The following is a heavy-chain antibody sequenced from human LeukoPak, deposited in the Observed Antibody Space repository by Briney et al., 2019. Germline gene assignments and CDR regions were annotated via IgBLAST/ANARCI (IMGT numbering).Heavy chain of an antibody. Sequence: SVKVSCKASGGTFSSYAISWVRQAPGQGLEWMGGIIPIFGTANYAQKFQGRVTITADESTSTAYMELSSLRSEDTAVYYCARARNDYDSNGFSFLDYWGQGTLVTVSS. CDR3: ARARNDYDSNGFSFLDY. CDR2: IIPIFGTA. CDR1: GGTFSSYA. J-gene: IGHJ4*02. V-gene: IGHV1-69*01. D-gene: IGHD3-22*01.